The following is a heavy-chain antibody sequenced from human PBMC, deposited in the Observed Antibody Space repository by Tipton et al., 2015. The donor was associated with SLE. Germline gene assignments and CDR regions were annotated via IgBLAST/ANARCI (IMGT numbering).Heavy chain of an antibody. CDR3: ARWAGPTVNFDY. J-gene: IGHJ4*02. D-gene: IGHD4-11*01. Sequence: TLSLTCTVSGGSISSYYWSWIRQPPGKGLEWIGYIYYSGSTNYNPSLKSRVTISVDTSKNQFSLKLSSVTAADTAVYYCARWAGPTVNFDYWVQGTLVTVSS. V-gene: IGHV4-59*01. CDR1: GGSISSYY. CDR2: IYYSGST.